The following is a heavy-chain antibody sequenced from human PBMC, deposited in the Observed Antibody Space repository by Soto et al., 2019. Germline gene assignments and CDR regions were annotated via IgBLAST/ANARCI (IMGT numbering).Heavy chain of an antibody. D-gene: IGHD2-15*01. CDR2: ISSSGTGT. J-gene: IGHJ3*02. Sequence: PGWSLRLSCAASGFTFSDYYMTWIRQAPGKGLEWVSYISSSGTGTYYPDSMKGRFTISRDNAKKSLYLQMSSLRAEDTAVYYCPRAYSHAFEIWGQGTMVTVSS. CDR1: GFTFSDYY. CDR3: PRAYSHAFEI. V-gene: IGHV3-11*01.